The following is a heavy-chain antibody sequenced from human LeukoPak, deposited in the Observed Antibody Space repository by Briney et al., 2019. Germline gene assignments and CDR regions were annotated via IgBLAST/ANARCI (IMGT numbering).Heavy chain of an antibody. J-gene: IGHJ4*02. V-gene: IGHV3-30-3*01. CDR1: GFTFSSYA. CDR3: ARENGWETPAY. Sequence: PGGSLRLSCAASGFTFSSYAMHWVRQAPGKGLEWVAVISYDGSNKYYADSVKGRFTISRDNSKNTLYLQMNSLRAEDTAVYYCARENGWETPAYWGQGTLVTVSS. CDR2: ISYDGSNK. D-gene: IGHD1-26*01.